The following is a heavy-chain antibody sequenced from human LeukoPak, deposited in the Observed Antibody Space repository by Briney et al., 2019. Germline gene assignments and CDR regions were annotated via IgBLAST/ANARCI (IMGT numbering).Heavy chain of an antibody. CDR3: AKELGVQFGGWYDY. CDR1: GFAFSSYA. D-gene: IGHD6-19*01. V-gene: IGHV3-23*01. J-gene: IGHJ4*02. CDR2: ISGSGGST. Sequence: GGSLRLSCAASGFAFSSYAMSWVRQAPGKGLEWVSAISGSGGSTYYADSVKGRFTISRDNSKNTLYLQMNSLRAEDTAVYYCAKELGVQFGGWYDYWGQGTLVTVSS.